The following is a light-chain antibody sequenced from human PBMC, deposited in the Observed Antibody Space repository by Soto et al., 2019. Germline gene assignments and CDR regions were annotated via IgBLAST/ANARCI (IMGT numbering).Light chain of an antibody. CDR3: PQYAISTRT. V-gene: IGKV3-20*01. CDR1: QSVTSNH. CDR2: GAS. Sequence: LKQSPGTLSLYPSERATLSCKASQSVTSNHLAWYQQMPGQAPRLLIGGASSRATGVPDRFSGSGSGTDFYLTISRLEPEDSTMYCCPQYAISTRTFCEGTNVDIK. J-gene: IGKJ1*01.